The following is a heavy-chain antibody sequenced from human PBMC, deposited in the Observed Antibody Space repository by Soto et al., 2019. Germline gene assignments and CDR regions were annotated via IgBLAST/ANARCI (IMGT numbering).Heavy chain of an antibody. CDR2: IIPIFGTA. V-gene: IGHV1-69*06. CDR3: LHYDFRSGYSQTGYYYGMDV. Sequence: SVKVCFKASGRAFSSYAISWERQPPGHGLEWIGGIIPIFGTANYAQKFQGRVTITADKSTSTAYMGLSSLRSEGTAVYYCLHYDFRSGYSQTGYYYGMDVWGQGTTVTGSS. CDR1: GRAFSSYA. D-gene: IGHD3-3*01. J-gene: IGHJ6*02.